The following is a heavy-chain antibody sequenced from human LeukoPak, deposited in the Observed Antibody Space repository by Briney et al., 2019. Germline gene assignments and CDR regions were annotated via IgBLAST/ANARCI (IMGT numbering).Heavy chain of an antibody. J-gene: IGHJ4*02. CDR2: IRSKAYGGTT. Sequence: GGSLRLSCTASGFTFGDYAMSWVRQAPGKGLEWVGFIRSKAYGGTTEYAASVKGRFTISRDDSKSIAYLQMNSLKTEDTAVYYCTRDGWFGELQGPWGQGTLVNVAS. CDR3: TRDGWFGELQGP. CDR1: GFTFGDYA. V-gene: IGHV3-49*04. D-gene: IGHD3-10*01.